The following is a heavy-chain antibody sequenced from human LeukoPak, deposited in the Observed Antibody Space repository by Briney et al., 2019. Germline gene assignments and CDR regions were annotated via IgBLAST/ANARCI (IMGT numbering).Heavy chain of an antibody. CDR3: ARVGGYDFSRRFDY. V-gene: IGHV3-23*01. D-gene: IGHD3-3*01. CDR2: ISGSGGST. CDR1: GFTFSSYA. J-gene: IGHJ4*02. Sequence: GGSLRLSCAASGFTFSSYAMSWVRQAPGKGLEWVSAISGSGGSTYYADSVKGRFTISRDNSKNTLYLQMNSLRAEDTAVYYCARVGGYDFSRRFDYWGQGTLVTVSS.